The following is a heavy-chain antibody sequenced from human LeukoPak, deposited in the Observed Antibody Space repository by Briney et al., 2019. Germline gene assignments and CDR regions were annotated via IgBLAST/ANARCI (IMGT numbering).Heavy chain of an antibody. Sequence: ASVKVSCKASGGTFSSYAISWVRQAPGQGLEWMGGIIPISGTANYAQKFQGRVTITADESTSTAYMELSSLRSEDTAVYYCAREAVENYFDYWGQGTLVTVSS. CDR2: IIPISGTA. J-gene: IGHJ4*02. CDR1: GGTFSSYA. V-gene: IGHV1-69*13. CDR3: AREAVENYFDY.